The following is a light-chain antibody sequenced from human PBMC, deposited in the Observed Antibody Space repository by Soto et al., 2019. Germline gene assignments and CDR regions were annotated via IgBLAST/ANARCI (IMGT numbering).Light chain of an antibody. V-gene: IGKV3-15*01. Sequence: EIVMTQSPATLSVSPGERVTLSCRASQSIGSNLAWYQQKPGQAPSFLIFGAFTRATGIPARFSGSGSGTEFTLTISSLQSEDFAVYSCQQYYDWPPYTFGQGTKLEIK. CDR1: QSIGSN. CDR3: QQYYDWPPYT. J-gene: IGKJ2*01. CDR2: GAF.